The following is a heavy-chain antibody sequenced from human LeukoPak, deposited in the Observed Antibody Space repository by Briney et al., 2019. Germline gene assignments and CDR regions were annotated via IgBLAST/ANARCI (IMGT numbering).Heavy chain of an antibody. CDR2: IYYSGST. J-gene: IGHJ4*02. D-gene: IGHD5-12*01. CDR3: ASHKRYSGYAFDY. Sequence: SETLFLTCTVSGGSISSGDYYWSWIRQPPGKGLEWIGYIYYSGSTNYNPSLKSRVTISVDTSKNQFSLKLSSVTAADTAVYYCASHKRYSGYAFDYWGQGTLVTVSS. V-gene: IGHV4-61*08. CDR1: GGSISSGDYY.